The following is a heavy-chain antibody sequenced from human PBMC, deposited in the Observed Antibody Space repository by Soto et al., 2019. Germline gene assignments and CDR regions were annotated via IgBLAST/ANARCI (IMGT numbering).Heavy chain of an antibody. Sequence: EVQLVESGGGLIQPGGSLRPSCAASGFTVSSNYLTWVRQAPGKGLEWVSTIFSGGKTYYADSVKGRITVSRDNSKNTRFRHMHSLREEDAAVYYCGRNGGYSYGGVDYWGQGTMVTVSS. J-gene: IGHJ4*02. CDR1: GFTVSSNY. CDR3: GRNGGYSYGGVDY. CDR2: IFSGGKT. D-gene: IGHD6-13*01. V-gene: IGHV3-53*01.